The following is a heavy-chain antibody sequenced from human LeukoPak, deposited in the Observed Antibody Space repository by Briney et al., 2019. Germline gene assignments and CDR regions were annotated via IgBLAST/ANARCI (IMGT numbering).Heavy chain of an antibody. D-gene: IGHD3-9*01. Sequence: TGGSLRLSCAASGFTVSYNYMSWVRQAPGKGLEWVSVIYSGGSTYYADSVKGRFTISRDNSKNTLYFQMNSLRAEDTAVYYCASTPPRYLGYFDYWGQGTLVTASS. CDR1: GFTVSYNY. CDR3: ASTPPRYLGYFDY. J-gene: IGHJ4*02. V-gene: IGHV3-53*01. CDR2: IYSGGST.